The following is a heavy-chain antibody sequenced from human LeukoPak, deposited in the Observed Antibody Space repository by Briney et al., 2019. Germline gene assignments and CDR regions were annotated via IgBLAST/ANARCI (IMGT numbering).Heavy chain of an antibody. CDR2: INPSGGST. J-gene: IGHJ4*02. D-gene: IGHD5-18*01. CDR3: ARDRGGGYSYGYGTFIDY. V-gene: IGHV1-46*01. Sequence: ASVKVSCKASGYTFTGYYMHWVRQAPGQGLEWMGIINPSGGSTSYAQKFQGRVTMTRDMSTSTVYMELSSLRSEDTAVYYCARDRGGGYSYGYGTFIDYWGQGTLVTVSS. CDR1: GYTFTGYY.